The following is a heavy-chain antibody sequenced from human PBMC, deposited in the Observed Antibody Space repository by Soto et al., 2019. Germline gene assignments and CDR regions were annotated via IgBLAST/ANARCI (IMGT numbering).Heavy chain of an antibody. CDR1: GYTFTGYY. J-gene: IGHJ6*02. D-gene: IGHD5-12*01. CDR3: ARASRAKEMATITFTMDV. V-gene: IGHV1-2*04. Sequence: ASVKVSCKASGYTFTGYYMHWVRQAPGQGLEWMGWINPNSGGTNYAQKFQGWVTMTRDTSISTAYMELSRLRSDDTAVYYCARASRAKEMATITFTMDVWGQGTTVTVSS. CDR2: INPNSGGT.